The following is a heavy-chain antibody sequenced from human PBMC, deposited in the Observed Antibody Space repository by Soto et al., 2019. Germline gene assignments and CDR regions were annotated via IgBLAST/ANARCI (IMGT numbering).Heavy chain of an antibody. CDR2: ISYDGSNK. V-gene: IGHV3-30-3*01. J-gene: IGHJ6*02. CDR1: GFTXSSYA. Sequence: LRLSCAASGFTXSSYAMHWVRQAPGKGLERVAVISYDGSNKYYADSVKGRFTISRDNSKNTLYLQMNSLRAEDTAVYYCASVDTAMVTFGPYYYYGMDVWGQGTTVTVS. CDR3: ASVDTAMVTFGPYYYYGMDV. D-gene: IGHD5-18*01.